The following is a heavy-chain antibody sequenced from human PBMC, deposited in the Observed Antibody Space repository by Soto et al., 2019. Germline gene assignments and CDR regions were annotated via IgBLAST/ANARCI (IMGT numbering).Heavy chain of an antibody. CDR2: IDPSDSYT. D-gene: IGHD3-10*01. V-gene: IGHV5-10-1*01. CDR3: ARLYGSGSYYSHPDRPYSYCGKDV. J-gene: IGHJ6*01. CDR1: GYSFTSYW. Sequence: GESLKISCKGSGYSFTSYWISWVRQMPGKGLEWMGRIDPSDSYTNYSPSFQGHVTISADKSISTAYLQWSSLKASDTAMYYCARLYGSGSYYSHPDRPYSYCGKDVWGKGTTVNV.